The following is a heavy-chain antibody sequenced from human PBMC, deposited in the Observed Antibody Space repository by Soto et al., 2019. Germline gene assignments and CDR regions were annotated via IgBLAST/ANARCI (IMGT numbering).Heavy chain of an antibody. CDR1: GYSFTSYW. CDR2: IYPGDSDT. J-gene: IGHJ6*02. Sequence: CKCSGYSFTSYWIGWVRQMPGKGLEWMGIIYPGDSDTRYSPSFQGQVTNSADKSISTAYLQWSSLKASDTAMYYCARRAAAVVAHYYYGMDVWGQGTTVTVSS. V-gene: IGHV5-51*01. CDR3: ARRAAAVVAHYYYGMDV. D-gene: IGHD6-13*01.